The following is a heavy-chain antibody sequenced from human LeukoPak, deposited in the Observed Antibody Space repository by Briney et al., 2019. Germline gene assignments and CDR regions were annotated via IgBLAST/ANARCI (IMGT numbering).Heavy chain of an antibody. CDR2: IYTSGST. Sequence: SETLSLTCTVSGGSISSGSYYWSWIRQPAGKGLEWIGRIYTSGSTNYNPSLKSRATISVDTSKNQFSLKLSSVTAADTAVYYCARGYDSTGYGVGEANWFDPWGQGTLVTVSS. CDR3: ARGYDSTGYGVGEANWFDP. D-gene: IGHD3-22*01. CDR1: GGSISSGSYY. J-gene: IGHJ5*02. V-gene: IGHV4-61*02.